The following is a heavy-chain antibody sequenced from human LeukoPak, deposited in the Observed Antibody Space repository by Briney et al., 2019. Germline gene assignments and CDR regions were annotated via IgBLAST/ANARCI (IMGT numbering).Heavy chain of an antibody. V-gene: IGHV4-34*01. CDR3: ARVGKRITMIVVVTKGAFDI. J-gene: IGHJ3*02. CDR1: GFTFSSYS. D-gene: IGHD3-22*01. Sequence: PGGSLRLSCAASGFTFSSYSMNWVRQAPGKGLEWIGEINHSGSTNYNPSLKSRVTISVDTSKNQFSLKLSSVTAADTAVYYCARVGKRITMIVVVTKGAFDIWGQGTMVTVSS. CDR2: INHSGST.